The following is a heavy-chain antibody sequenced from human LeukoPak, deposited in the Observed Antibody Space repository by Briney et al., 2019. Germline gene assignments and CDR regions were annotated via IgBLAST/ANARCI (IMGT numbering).Heavy chain of an antibody. D-gene: IGHD3-9*01. CDR2: ISTYNGDT. J-gene: IGHJ4*02. CDR1: GYTFTRYG. V-gene: IGHV1-18*03. Sequence: ASVKVSCKASGYTFTRYGISWVRQAPGQGLEWMGWISTYNGDTKYAQKLQDRVTMTRDTSTSTAYMELRSLTSDDMAVYYCARDLVLRYLREGPGDYWGQGTLVTVSS. CDR3: ARDLVLRYLREGPGDY.